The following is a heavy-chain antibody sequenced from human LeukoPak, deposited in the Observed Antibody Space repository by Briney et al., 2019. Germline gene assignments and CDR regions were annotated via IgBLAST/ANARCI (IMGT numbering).Heavy chain of an antibody. CDR2: ISSSGSTI. V-gene: IGHV3-48*03. D-gene: IGHD3-10*01. CDR3: ARVWWFGELSYGFDP. J-gene: IGHJ5*02. Sequence: GGSLRHSCAASGFTFSSYEMNWVRQAPGKGLEWVSYISSSGSTIYYADSVKGRFTISRDNAKNSLYLQMNSLRAEDTAVYYCARVWWFGELSYGFDPWGQGTLVTVSS. CDR1: GFTFSSYE.